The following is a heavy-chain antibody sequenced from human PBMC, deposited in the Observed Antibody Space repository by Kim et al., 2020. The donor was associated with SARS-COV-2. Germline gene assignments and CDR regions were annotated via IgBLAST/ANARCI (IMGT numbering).Heavy chain of an antibody. J-gene: IGHJ5*02. Sequence: ASVKVSCKASGYTFTSYAMNWVRQAPGQGLEWMGWINTNTGNPTYAQGFTGRFVFSLDTSVSTAYLQISSLKAEDTAVYYCASSWWRDHPGGGFRFDPWGQGTLVTVSS. CDR2: INTNTGNP. CDR1: GYTFTSYA. D-gene: IGHD2-15*01. V-gene: IGHV7-4-1*02. CDR3: ASSWWRDHPGGGFRFDP.